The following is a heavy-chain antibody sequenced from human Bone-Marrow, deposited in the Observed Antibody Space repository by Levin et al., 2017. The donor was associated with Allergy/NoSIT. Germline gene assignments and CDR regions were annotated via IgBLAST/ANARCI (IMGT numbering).Heavy chain of an antibody. CDR3: AKRTTVCSRGYCAAGFDS. D-gene: IGHD2-8*02. J-gene: IGHJ5*01. V-gene: IGHV3-23*01. Sequence: LSGGSLRLSCAASGFTFNIHVMSWVRQAPGQGLEWVSSLSGTGGTSYYADSVKGRFTISRDNSENTLYLQMSSLRADDTAVYYCAKRTTVCSRGYCAAGFDSWGQGTLVTVSS. CDR2: LSGTGGTS. CDR1: GFTFNIHV.